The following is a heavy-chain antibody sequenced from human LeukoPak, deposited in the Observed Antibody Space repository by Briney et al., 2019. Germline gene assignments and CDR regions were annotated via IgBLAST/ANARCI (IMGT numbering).Heavy chain of an antibody. D-gene: IGHD5-12*01. V-gene: IGHV4-30-2*01. CDR2: IYHSGST. Sequence: SETLSLTCTVSGGSISSGGYYWSWIRQPPGKGLEWIGYIYHSGSTYYNPSLKSRVTISVDRSKNQFSLKLSSVTAADTAVYYCASLRGGYEESNYFDYWGQGTLVTVSS. J-gene: IGHJ4*02. CDR1: GGSISSGGYY. CDR3: ASLRGGYEESNYFDY.